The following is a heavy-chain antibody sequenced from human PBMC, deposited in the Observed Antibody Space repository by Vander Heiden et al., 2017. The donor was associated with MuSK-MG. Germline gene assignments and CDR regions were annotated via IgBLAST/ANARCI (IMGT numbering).Heavy chain of an antibody. Sequence: QVQLPQWGAGLLKPSETLSLTCAVYGGSFSGYYWSWIRQPPGKGLEWIGEINHSGSTNYNPSLKSRVTISVDTSKNQFSLKLSSVTAADTAVYYCARNRDTSPRPRVRRVTYYFDYWGQGTLVTVSS. CDR1: GGSFSGYY. J-gene: IGHJ4*02. CDR3: ARNRDTSPRPRVRRVTYYFDY. V-gene: IGHV4-34*01. D-gene: IGHD6-6*01. CDR2: INHSGST.